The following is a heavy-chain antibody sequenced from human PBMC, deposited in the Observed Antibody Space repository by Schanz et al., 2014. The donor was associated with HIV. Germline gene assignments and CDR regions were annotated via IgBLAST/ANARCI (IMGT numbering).Heavy chain of an antibody. CDR2: ISYDGSEK. V-gene: IGHV3-30*18. CDR3: AKDVSLDYDNSGYYAT. J-gene: IGHJ4*02. D-gene: IGHD3-22*01. CDR1: GFTFSSFG. Sequence: QVQLAEAGGGVVQPGRSLRLSCAASGFTFSSFGLHWVRQAPGKGLEWVAVISYDGSEKYYADSVKGRFTISRDNSKITLYLQMHSLRAEDTTVYYCAKDVSLDYDNSGYYATWGQGTLVTVSS.